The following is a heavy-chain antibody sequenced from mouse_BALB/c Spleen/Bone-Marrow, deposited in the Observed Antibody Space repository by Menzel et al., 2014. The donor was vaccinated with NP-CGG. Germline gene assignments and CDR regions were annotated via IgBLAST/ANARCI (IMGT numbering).Heavy chain of an antibody. CDR2: INTSNGGT. Sequence: VQLQQSGAELVKPEALDKLSCKPSGHTFTSSYMHWMKQRPAQGLEWIGEINTSNGGTNFNDKFKSKPTLTVDKSSSAACMQLSSRISEDSEVDYCTRWGDFPFAYWYHGTL. CDR1: GHTFTSSY. D-gene: IGHD2-13*01. J-gene: IGHJ3*01. CDR3: TRWGDFPFAY. V-gene: IGHV1S81*02.